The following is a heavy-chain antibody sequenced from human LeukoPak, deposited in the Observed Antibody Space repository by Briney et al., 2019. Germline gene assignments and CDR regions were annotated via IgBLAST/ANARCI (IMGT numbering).Heavy chain of an antibody. J-gene: IGHJ4*02. CDR2: ISSNGGST. CDR1: GFTFSSYA. D-gene: IGHD3-10*01. CDR3: ARGQRGSGFDY. V-gene: IGHV3-64*01. Sequence: PGGSLRLSCAASGFTFSSYAMNWVRQAPGKGLEYVSAISSNGGSTYYANSVKGRFTISRDNSKNTLYLQMGSLRAEDMAVYYCARGQRGSGFDYWGQGTLVTVSS.